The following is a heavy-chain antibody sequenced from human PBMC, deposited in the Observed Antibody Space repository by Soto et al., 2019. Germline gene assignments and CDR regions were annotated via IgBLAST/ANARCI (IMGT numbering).Heavy chain of an antibody. Sequence: GGSLRLSCAASGFTFSTYGIHWVRQAPGKGLEWVAVISYDGSYIYYADSVKGRFTISRDNANNSVLLHMNSLRDEDTAVYYCARGLRRIGTEVDYWGQGTLVTVSS. V-gene: IGHV3-30*03. CDR3: ARGLRRIGTEVDY. CDR1: GFTFSTYG. D-gene: IGHD3-16*01. J-gene: IGHJ4*02. CDR2: ISYDGSYI.